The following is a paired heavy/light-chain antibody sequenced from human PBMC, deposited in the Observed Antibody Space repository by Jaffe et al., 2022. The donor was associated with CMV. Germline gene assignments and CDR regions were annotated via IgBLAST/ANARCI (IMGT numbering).Light chain of an antibody. Sequence: DIQMTQSPSSLSASVGDRVTITCQASQDISNYLNWYQQKPGKAPKLLIYDASNLETGVPSRFSGSGSGTDFTFTISSLQPEDIATYYCQQYDNLPLTFGQGTRLEIK. CDR3: QQYDNLPLT. CDR1: QDISNY. V-gene: IGKV1-33*01. J-gene: IGKJ5*01. CDR2: DAS.
Heavy chain of an antibody. J-gene: IGHJ3*02. V-gene: IGHV3-21*01. CDR3: ARDRGSGSYYNRRERGAFDI. D-gene: IGHD3-10*01. CDR1: GFTFSSYS. CDR2: ISSSSSYI. Sequence: EVQLVESGGGLVKPGGSLRLSCAASGFTFSSYSMNWVRQAPGKGLEWVSSISSSSSYIYYADSVKGRFTISRDNAKNSLYLQMNSLRAEDTAVYYCARDRGSGSYYNRRERGAFDIWGQGTMVTVSS.